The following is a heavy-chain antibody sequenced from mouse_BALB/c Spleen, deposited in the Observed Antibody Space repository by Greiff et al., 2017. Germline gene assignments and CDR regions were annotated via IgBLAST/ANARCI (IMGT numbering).Heavy chain of an antibody. CDR1: GFTFSSYA. D-gene: IGHD1-2*01. CDR3: ARGEGVQYYGYGAMDY. Sequence: EVQVVESGGGLVKPGGSLKLSCAASGFTFSSYAMSWVRQTPEKRLEWVASISSGGSTYYPDSVKGRFTISRDNARNILYLQMSSLRSEDTAMYYCARGEGVQYYGYGAMDYWGQGTSVTVSS. CDR2: ISSGGST. V-gene: IGHV5-6-5*01. J-gene: IGHJ4*01.